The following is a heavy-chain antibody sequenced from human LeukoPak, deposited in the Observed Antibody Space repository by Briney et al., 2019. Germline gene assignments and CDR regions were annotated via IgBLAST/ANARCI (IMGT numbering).Heavy chain of an antibody. V-gene: IGHV1-3*01. CDR3: ARFDFWSGYYYGMDV. J-gene: IGHJ6*02. CDR1: GYTFTSYA. Sequence: ASVKASCKASGYTFTSYAMHWVRQAPGQRLEWMGWINAGNGNTKYSQKFRGRVTITRDTSASTAYMELSSLRSEDTAVYYCARFDFWSGYYYGMDVWGQGTTVTVSS. D-gene: IGHD3-3*01. CDR2: INAGNGNT.